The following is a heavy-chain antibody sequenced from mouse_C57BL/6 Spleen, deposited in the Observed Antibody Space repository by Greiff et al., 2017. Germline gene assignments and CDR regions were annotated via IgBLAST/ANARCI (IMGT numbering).Heavy chain of an antibody. V-gene: IGHV5-17*01. CDR1: GFTFSDYG. CDR2: ISSGSSTI. Sequence: EVMLVESGGGLVKPGGSLKLSCAASGFTFSDYGMHWVRQAPEKGLEWVAYISSGSSTIYYADTVKGRFTISRDNAKNTLFLQMTSLRSEDTAMYYCARAEYYGSSPAWFAYWGQGTLVTVSA. J-gene: IGHJ3*01. D-gene: IGHD1-1*01. CDR3: ARAEYYGSSPAWFAY.